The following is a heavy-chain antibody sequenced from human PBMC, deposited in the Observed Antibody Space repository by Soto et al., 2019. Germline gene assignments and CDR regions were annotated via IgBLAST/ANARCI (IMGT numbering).Heavy chain of an antibody. D-gene: IGHD3-10*01. J-gene: IGHJ5*02. CDR2: INPLLGST. CDR1: GGIFNSYG. Sequence: QVHLVQSGAEVKKPGSSVKVSCNPSGGIFNSYGISWVRQGPGQGLQWMGGINPLLGSTNYAEKFQGRLTITADDSRRTVYMELNNLRPEDTATYLCAKIWGGVYTTWGQGTLVTVSS. V-gene: IGHV1-69*11. CDR3: AKIWGGVYTT.